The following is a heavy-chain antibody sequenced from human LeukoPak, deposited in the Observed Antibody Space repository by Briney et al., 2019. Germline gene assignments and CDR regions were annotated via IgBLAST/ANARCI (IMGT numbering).Heavy chain of an antibody. D-gene: IGHD3-3*01. Sequence: PGGSLRLSCAASGFTFSSYSMNWVRQAPGKGLEWVSSISSSSSYIYYADSVKGRFTISRDNAKNSLYLQMNSLRAEDTAVYYCAKDTVHDFWGGTPWFDPWGQGTLVTVSS. J-gene: IGHJ5*02. CDR3: AKDTVHDFWGGTPWFDP. CDR1: GFTFSSYS. V-gene: IGHV3-21*04. CDR2: ISSSSSYI.